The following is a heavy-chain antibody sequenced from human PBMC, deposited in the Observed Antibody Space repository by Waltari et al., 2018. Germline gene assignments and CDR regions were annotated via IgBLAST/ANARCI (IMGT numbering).Heavy chain of an antibody. CDR3: ARAYH. Sequence: EVQLVESGGGSVQPGGSLRLSCAASGFSFSSNWMSWVRQAPGKGLEWVASIKQDGSEEYYVDSGKGRFTISRDNAKNSLYLQMNNLRVEDTAIYYCARAYHWGQGTLVTVSS. CDR2: IKQDGSEE. J-gene: IGHJ5*02. CDR1: GFSFSSNW. V-gene: IGHV3-7*02.